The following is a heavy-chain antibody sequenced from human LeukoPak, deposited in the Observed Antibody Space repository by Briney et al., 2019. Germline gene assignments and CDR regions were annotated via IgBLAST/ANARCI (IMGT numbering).Heavy chain of an antibody. Sequence: SETLSLTCTVSGGCISSYYCSWIRQPPGKGLEWIGYIYYSGSTNYNPSLKSRVTISVDTSKNQFSLNVRSVTDADTAVYFCARGRLQLWSFPLPYNHYAIDVWGQGTTVTVSS. CDR2: IYYSGST. V-gene: IGHV4-59*12. CDR3: ARGRLQLWSFPLPYNHYAIDV. J-gene: IGHJ6*02. CDR1: GGCISSYY. D-gene: IGHD5-18*01.